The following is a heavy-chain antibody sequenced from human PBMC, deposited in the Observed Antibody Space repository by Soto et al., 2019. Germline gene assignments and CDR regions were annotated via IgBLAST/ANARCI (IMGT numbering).Heavy chain of an antibody. Sequence: PGGSLRLSCAASGFTFSSYAMSWVRQAPGKGLEWVSAISGSGGSTYYADSVKGRFTISRDNSKNTLYLQMNSLRAEDTAVYYCAKGPHYYGSGSYYFDYWGQGTLVTVS. CDR3: AKGPHYYGSGSYYFDY. CDR1: GFTFSSYA. D-gene: IGHD3-10*01. V-gene: IGHV3-23*01. CDR2: ISGSGGST. J-gene: IGHJ4*02.